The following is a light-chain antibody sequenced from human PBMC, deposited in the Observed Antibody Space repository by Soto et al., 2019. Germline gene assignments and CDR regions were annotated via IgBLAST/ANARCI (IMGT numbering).Light chain of an antibody. CDR2: EVS. CDR1: SSDVGIFNY. J-gene: IGLJ1*01. Sequence: QSALTQPPSASGSPGQSVTISCTGTSSDVGIFNYVSWYQQHPGKAPKLMIYEVSNRPSGVSNRFSGSKSGNTASLTISGLQAEDEADYYCTSYTSSSTYVFGTGTKVTVL. CDR3: TSYTSSSTYV. V-gene: IGLV2-14*01.